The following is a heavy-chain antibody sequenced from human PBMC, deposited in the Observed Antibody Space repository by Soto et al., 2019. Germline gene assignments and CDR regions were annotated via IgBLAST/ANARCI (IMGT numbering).Heavy chain of an antibody. J-gene: IGHJ4*02. CDR3: ARDTAHGAAVDSFGF. D-gene: IGHD3-22*01. CDR2: IKPNSGGT. Sequence: VKPTSKDCRYTYTCNYMQSAQHDPKRGHEWMGWIKPNSGGTSYAQKFQGRVTMTRDTSISTAYMELSRIRSDDTAVYYCARDTAHGAAVDSFGFWGQGILV. CDR1: RYTYTCNY. V-gene: IGHV1-2*02.